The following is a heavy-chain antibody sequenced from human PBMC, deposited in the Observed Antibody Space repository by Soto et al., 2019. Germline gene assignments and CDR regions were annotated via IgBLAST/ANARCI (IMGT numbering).Heavy chain of an antibody. J-gene: IGHJ5*02. Sequence: EVQLVESGGGLVTPGGSLRLSCAASRSTFINAWMAWVRQAPGKGLEWVAHIKSESDGGTTDYAAPVKGRFNISRDAAKNTLFLQMNSLNNEKTCVYYCTVLKKGYCVGCTCYSLRFDPWGQGTLVTVSS. CDR2: IKSESDGGTT. CDR3: TVLKKGYCVGCTCYSLRFDP. CDR1: RSTFINAW. D-gene: IGHD2-15*01. V-gene: IGHV3-15*01.